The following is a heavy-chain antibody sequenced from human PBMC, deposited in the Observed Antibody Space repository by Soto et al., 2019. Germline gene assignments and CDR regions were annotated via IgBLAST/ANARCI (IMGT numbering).Heavy chain of an antibody. CDR3: XXXLXXXXGXYYYYGMXV. CDR2: IWYDGSNK. Sequence: GGSLRLSCAASGFTFSSYGMHWVRQAPGKGLEWVAVIWYDGSNKYYADSVKGRFTISRDNSKNTLYLQMNSLRAEDTAVYYYXXXLXXXXGXYYYYGMXVWXXGXXVT. CDR1: GFTFSSYG. D-gene: IGHD3-9*01. V-gene: IGHV3-33*01. J-gene: IGHJ6*02.